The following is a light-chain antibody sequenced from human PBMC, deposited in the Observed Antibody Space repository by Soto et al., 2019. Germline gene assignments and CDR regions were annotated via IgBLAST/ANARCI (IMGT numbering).Light chain of an antibody. CDR2: GAS. Sequence: EIVLTQSPATLSLSPGERATLSCGASQRITASLAWYQQKPGQAPRLLIYGASSRATGIPDRFSGSGSGTDFTLTISRLEPEDFAVYYCQQYGSSPGTFGPGTKVDIK. V-gene: IGKV3-20*01. CDR1: QRITAS. CDR3: QQYGSSPGT. J-gene: IGKJ3*01.